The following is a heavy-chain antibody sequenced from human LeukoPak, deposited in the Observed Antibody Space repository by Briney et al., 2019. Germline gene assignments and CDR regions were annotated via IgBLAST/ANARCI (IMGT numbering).Heavy chain of an antibody. V-gene: IGHV3-23*01. Sequence: GGSLRLSCAASGFTFSSYAMSWVRQAPGKGLEWVSTISGSGGRTYFTDSVKGRFTISRDNSKNTLYLQMNSLGAEDTAAYYCAKHQQIYGDSLMDVWGQETTVTVSS. CDR2: ISGSGGRT. CDR1: GFTFSSYA. D-gene: IGHD4-17*01. CDR3: AKHQQIYGDSLMDV. J-gene: IGHJ6*02.